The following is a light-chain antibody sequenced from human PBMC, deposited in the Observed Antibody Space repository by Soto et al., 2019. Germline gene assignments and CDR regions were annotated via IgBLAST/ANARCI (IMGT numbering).Light chain of an antibody. CDR3: AAWDDSLSGGV. CDR1: SSNIGSNY. V-gene: IGLV1-47*01. CDR2: RNN. J-gene: IGLJ3*02. Sequence: QAVVTQPPSVSGTPGQRVTISSSGSSSNIGSNYVSWYQHLPGTAPKLLIYRNNQRPSGVPDRFSGSKSGTSASLAISGLRSEDEADYYCAAWDDSLSGGVFGGGTKLTVL.